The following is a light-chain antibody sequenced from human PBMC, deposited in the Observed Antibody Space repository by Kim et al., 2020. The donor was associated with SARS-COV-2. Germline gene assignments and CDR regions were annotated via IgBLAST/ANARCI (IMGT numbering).Light chain of an antibody. Sequence: GDKVTITCRASQDISTAVAWYQQKLGKAPKLLIYYASSLASGVPSRFSGSGSGTDFTLTINSLQPEDFATYYCQQFSNYPQTFGHGTKVDI. CDR3: QQFSNYPQT. CDR1: QDISTA. J-gene: IGKJ1*01. V-gene: IGKV1D-13*01. CDR2: YAS.